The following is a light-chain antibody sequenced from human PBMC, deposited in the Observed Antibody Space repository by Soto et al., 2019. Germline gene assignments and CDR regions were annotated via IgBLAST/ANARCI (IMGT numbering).Light chain of an antibody. CDR2: AVS. CDR1: QKVHTW. V-gene: IGKV1-5*01. CDR3: QQYNTYWT. Sequence: DIQMTQFPSALSASVGDRVTITCRASQKVHTWWAWSQHKLGKAPQLLIYAVSVLERGDPSRFSGSGSGTEFTLTISGLQSDDFATYYCQQYNTYWTFGKGTKVDIK. J-gene: IGKJ1*01.